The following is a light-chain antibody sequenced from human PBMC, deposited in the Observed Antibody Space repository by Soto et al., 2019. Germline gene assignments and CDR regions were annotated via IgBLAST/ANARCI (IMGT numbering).Light chain of an antibody. CDR3: QQFSSYPLT. V-gene: IGKV3-20*01. Sequence: ETVLTQSPGALSLSPGERATLSCRASQSISTTYLAWYQQKPGQAPTLLIYGASTRATGIPDRFSGSGSGTDFTLTISRLEPEDFAVYYCQQFSSYPLTFGGGTKVDIK. CDR2: GAS. CDR1: QSISTTY. J-gene: IGKJ4*01.